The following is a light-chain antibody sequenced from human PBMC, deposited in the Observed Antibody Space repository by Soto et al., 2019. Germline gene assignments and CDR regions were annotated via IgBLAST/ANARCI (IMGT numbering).Light chain of an antibody. CDR1: QSISSY. CDR2: AAS. CDR3: QQSYISPWT. V-gene: IGKV1-39*01. J-gene: IGKJ1*01. Sequence: DIPMTQSPSSLSASVGDRVTITCRASQSISSYLNWYQQKPGKAPELLIYAASTLQSGVPSRFSGSGSRTEFTLTISSLQPEDFATYYCQQSYISPWTFGQGTKVEIK.